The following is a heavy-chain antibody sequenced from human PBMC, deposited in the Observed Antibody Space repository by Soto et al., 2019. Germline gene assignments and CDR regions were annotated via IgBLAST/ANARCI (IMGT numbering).Heavy chain of an antibody. CDR2: IYTSASI. Sequence: SETLSLTCSVSGAYINTYSWTWIRQPAGKGLEWIGRIYTSASINYNPSLKGRVTLSVDTSTNQVSLRLASVTAADTAIYYCARDREVGYDFHCCMDFWGQGTTVTV. J-gene: IGHJ6*03. CDR3: ARDREVGYDFHCCMDF. V-gene: IGHV4-4*07. CDR1: GAYINTYS.